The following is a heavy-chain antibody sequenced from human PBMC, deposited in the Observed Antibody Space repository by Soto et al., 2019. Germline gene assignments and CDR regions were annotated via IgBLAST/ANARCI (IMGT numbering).Heavy chain of an antibody. Sequence: ASVKVSCKASGYTFTSYGISWVRQAPGQGLEWMGWISAYNGNTNYAQKLQGRVTMTTDTSTSTAYMELRSLRSDDTAVYYCARDNYYDSSGYYRYWGQGTLVTVS. CDR1: GYTFTSYG. V-gene: IGHV1-18*04. J-gene: IGHJ4*02. D-gene: IGHD3-22*01. CDR3: ARDNYYDSSGYYRY. CDR2: ISAYNGNT.